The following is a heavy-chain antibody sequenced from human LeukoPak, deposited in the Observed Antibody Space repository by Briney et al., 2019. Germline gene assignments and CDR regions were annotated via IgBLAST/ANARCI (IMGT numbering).Heavy chain of an antibody. Sequence: SETLSLTRTVSGGSISSGDYYWSWIRQPPGKGLEWIGYIYYSGSTYYNPSLKSRVTISVDTSKNQFSLKLSSVTAADTAVYCCASLHYDSSGYYSAGAFDIWGQGTMVTVSS. D-gene: IGHD3-22*01. CDR1: GGSISSGDYY. CDR3: ASLHYDSSGYYSAGAFDI. V-gene: IGHV4-30-4*08. J-gene: IGHJ3*02. CDR2: IYYSGST.